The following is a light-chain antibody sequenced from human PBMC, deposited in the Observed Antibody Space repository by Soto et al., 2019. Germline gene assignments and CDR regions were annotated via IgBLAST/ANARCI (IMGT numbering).Light chain of an antibody. CDR3: LQHNSFPFT. Sequence: DIQMTQSPSSLSASIGDRVTITCRASQGIRKDLGWFQQKPGKAPKRLIYAASSLESGVPSRFSGSGAGTEFTLTISSLQPEDFATDYYLQHNSFPFTFGQGTKLDIK. CDR2: AAS. V-gene: IGKV1-17*01. J-gene: IGKJ2*01. CDR1: QGIRKD.